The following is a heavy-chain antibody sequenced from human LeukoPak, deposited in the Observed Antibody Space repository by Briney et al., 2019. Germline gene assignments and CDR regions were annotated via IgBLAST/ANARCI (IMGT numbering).Heavy chain of an antibody. Sequence: PSGTLSLTCAVSGGSISSSSYYWGWIRQPPGKGLEWIGSIYYSGSTYYNPSLKSRVTISVDTSKNQFSLKLSSVTAADTAVYYCARVPYYYDSSGSPNGAFDIWGQGTMVTVSS. J-gene: IGHJ3*02. D-gene: IGHD3-22*01. CDR2: IYYSGST. V-gene: IGHV4-39*07. CDR1: GGSISSSSYY. CDR3: ARVPYYYDSSGSPNGAFDI.